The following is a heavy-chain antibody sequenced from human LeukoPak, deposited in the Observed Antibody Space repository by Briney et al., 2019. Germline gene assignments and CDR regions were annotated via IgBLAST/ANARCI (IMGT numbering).Heavy chain of an antibody. D-gene: IGHD5-24*01. CDR1: GGSISSYY. CDR2: IYYSGST. CDR3: ARDGYNSFYAFDI. V-gene: IGHV4-59*01. J-gene: IGHJ3*02. Sequence: SETLSLTCTVSGGSISSYYWSWIRQPPGQGLEWIGYIYYSGSTNYNPSLKSRVTISVDTSKNQFSLKLSSVTAADTALYYCARDGYNSFYAFDIWGQGTMVTVSS.